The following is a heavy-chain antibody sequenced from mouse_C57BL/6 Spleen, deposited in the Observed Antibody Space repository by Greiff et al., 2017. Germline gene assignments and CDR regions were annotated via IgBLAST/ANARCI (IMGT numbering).Heavy chain of an antibody. Sequence: QVQLQQSGPELVKPGASVKISCKASGYAFSSSWMNWVKQRPGKGLEWIGRIYPGDGDTNYNGKFKGKATLTADKSSSTAYMQLSSLTSEDSAVYFCASRRGEDWGQGTTLTVSS. CDR3: ASRRGED. CDR2: IYPGDGDT. V-gene: IGHV1-82*01. CDR1: GYAFSSSW. J-gene: IGHJ2*01.